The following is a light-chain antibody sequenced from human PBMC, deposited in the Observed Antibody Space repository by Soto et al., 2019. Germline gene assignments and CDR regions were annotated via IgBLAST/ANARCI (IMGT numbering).Light chain of an antibody. CDR2: LGS. CDR3: MQPLQSWT. CDR1: QSLLHSNGYNY. J-gene: IGKJ1*01. V-gene: IGKV2-28*01. Sequence: DIVMTQSPLSLPVTPGKPASISCRSSQSLLHSNGYNYLDWYLQKPGQSPQLLIYLGSNRASGVPDRFSGSGSSTDFTLKTSRVEAEDVGVYYCMQPLQSWTFGQGTKVDIK.